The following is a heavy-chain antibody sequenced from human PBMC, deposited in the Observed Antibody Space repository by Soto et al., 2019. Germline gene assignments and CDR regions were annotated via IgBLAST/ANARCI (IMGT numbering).Heavy chain of an antibody. Sequence: PGESLKISCKFSGYSFTSYWIGWVRQMPGKGLEWMGIIYPGDSDTRYSPSFQGHVTISADKSFITAYLQWSSLKASDTAMYYCAQSPRLTEAFDIWGQGTMVTVSS. CDR2: IYPGDSDT. J-gene: IGHJ3*02. CDR1: GYSFTSYW. V-gene: IGHV5-51*01. CDR3: AQSPRLTEAFDI.